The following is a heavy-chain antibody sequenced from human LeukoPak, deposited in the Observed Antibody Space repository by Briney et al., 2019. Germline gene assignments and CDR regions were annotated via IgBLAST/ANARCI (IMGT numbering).Heavy chain of an antibody. Sequence: SETLSLTCTVSGGSISSYYWSWIRQPPGKGLEWIGYIYYGGSTYSNPSLKSRVTISADTSKNQFSLMLTSVTAADTAVYYCAGSSVSGTYSGGYWGQGTLVTVSS. CDR1: GGSISSYY. CDR3: AGSSVSGTYSGGY. CDR2: IYYGGST. D-gene: IGHD3-10*01. V-gene: IGHV4-59*08. J-gene: IGHJ4*02.